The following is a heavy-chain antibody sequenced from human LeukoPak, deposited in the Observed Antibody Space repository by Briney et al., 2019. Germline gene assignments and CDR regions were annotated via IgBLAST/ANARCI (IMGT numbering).Heavy chain of an antibody. CDR2: IKTKSDGETT. D-gene: IGHD5-18*01. Sequence: GGSLRVSCVGSGFTFSNVWMSWVRQAPGKGLEWIGRIKTKSDGETTDYGAAVKGRVTISRDDTKNTVFLQMTGLKTEDTGIYFCTTGPIQIWSLNVDYRGQGTPVTVSS. CDR1: GFTFSNVW. J-gene: IGHJ4*02. V-gene: IGHV3-15*01. CDR3: TTGPIQIWSLNVDY.